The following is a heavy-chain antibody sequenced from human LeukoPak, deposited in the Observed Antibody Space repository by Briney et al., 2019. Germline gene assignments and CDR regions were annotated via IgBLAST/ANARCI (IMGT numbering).Heavy chain of an antibody. V-gene: IGHV3-30*03. D-gene: IGHD5-12*01. J-gene: IGHJ6*03. CDR3: ARLSGYGLHYYYHMDV. CDR2: ISDDGSNK. Sequence: GGSLRLSCAASGVTFSTYGMHWVRQAPGKGLEWVAVISDDGSNKYYADSVKGRFTISRDNSKNTLYLQMNSLRAEDTAVYYCARLSGYGLHYYYHMDVWGKGTTVTVSS. CDR1: GVTFSTYG.